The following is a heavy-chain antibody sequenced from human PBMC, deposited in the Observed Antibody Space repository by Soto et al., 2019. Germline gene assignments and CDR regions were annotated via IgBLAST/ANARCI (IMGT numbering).Heavy chain of an antibody. CDR1: GFSLSTSRVG. D-gene: IGHD3-16*01. V-gene: IGHV2-5*02. Sequence: SGPTLVNPTHTLTLTCTFSGFSLSTSRVGVGWIRQPPGKALEWLAIIYWDDDKRYSPSLESRLAITKDTSKNQVVLTMTNVDPVDTGTYYCAHIMITFGGVSALDAFDFWGQGTMVTVSS. J-gene: IGHJ3*01. CDR2: IYWDDDK. CDR3: AHIMITFGGVSALDAFDF.